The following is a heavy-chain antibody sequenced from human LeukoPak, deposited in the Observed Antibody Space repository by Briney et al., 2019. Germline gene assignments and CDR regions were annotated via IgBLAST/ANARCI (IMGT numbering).Heavy chain of an antibody. Sequence: ASVKVSCKASGYTFTGYYMHWVRQAPGQGLEWMGWINPTSGGTNFAQKFQGRVTMTRNTSISTAYMELSSLRSEDTAVYYCARGVTMVRGEYAGFGPWGQGTLVTVSS. CDR1: GYTFTGYY. J-gene: IGHJ5*02. D-gene: IGHD3-10*01. CDR3: ARGVTMVRGEYAGFGP. V-gene: IGHV1-2*02. CDR2: INPTSGGT.